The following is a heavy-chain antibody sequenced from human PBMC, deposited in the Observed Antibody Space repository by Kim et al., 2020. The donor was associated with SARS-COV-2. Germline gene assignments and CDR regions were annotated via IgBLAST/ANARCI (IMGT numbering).Heavy chain of an antibody. CDR3: AKAWGGNDFWSGYSYYYGMDV. CDR2: ISGSGGST. J-gene: IGHJ6*02. Sequence: GGSLRLSCAASGFTFSSYAMSWVRQAPGKGLEWVSAISGSGGSTYYADSVKGRFTISRDNSKNTLYLQMNSLRAEDTAVYYCAKAWGGNDFWSGYSYYYGMDVWGQGTTVTVSS. CDR1: GFTFSSYA. D-gene: IGHD3-3*01. V-gene: IGHV3-23*01.